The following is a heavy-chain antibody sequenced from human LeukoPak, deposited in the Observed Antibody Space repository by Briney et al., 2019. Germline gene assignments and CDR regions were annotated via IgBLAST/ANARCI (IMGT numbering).Heavy chain of an antibody. V-gene: IGHV3-30-3*01. J-gene: IGHJ4*02. D-gene: IGHD2-2*01. Sequence: GGSLRLSCAASGFTFSSYAMHWVRQAPGKGLEWVAVISYDGSNKYYADSVKGRFTISRDNSKNTLYLQMNSLRAEDTAVYYCARDTSNFRCDCSSTSCQSYGYWGQGTLVTVSS. CDR1: GFTFSSYA. CDR3: ARDTSNFRCDCSSTSCQSYGY. CDR2: ISYDGSNK.